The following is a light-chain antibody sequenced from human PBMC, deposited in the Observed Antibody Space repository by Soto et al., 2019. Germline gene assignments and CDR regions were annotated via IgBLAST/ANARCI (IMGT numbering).Light chain of an antibody. Sequence: QSVLTQPASVSGSPGQSITISCTGTSSDVGGYNSVSWYQQHPGKAPKLMIYDVSNRPSGVSNRFSGSKSGNTASLTISGIQAEDEADYYCSSYTTSSTVVFGGGTKLTVL. J-gene: IGLJ2*01. CDR3: SSYTTSSTVV. CDR2: DVS. V-gene: IGLV2-14*01. CDR1: SSDVGGYNS.